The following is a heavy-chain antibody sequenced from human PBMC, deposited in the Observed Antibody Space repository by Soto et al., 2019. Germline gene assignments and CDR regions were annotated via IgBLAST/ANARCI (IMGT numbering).Heavy chain of an antibody. CDR2: MYSSGST. Sequence: SETLSLTCTVSGGSITLYYWNWIRRSPGKGLEWIGYMYSSGSTNYRSSLKSRVTISGDTSKNQFSLRLRSVTAADTAVYFCARSTGYGDSYFDYRGQGALVTVSS. V-gene: IGHV4-59*01. CDR3: ARSTGYGDSYFDY. J-gene: IGHJ4*02. D-gene: IGHD4-17*01. CDR1: GGSITLYY.